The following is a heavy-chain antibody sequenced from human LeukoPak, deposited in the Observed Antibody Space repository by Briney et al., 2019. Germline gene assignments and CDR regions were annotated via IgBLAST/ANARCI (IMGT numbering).Heavy chain of an antibody. D-gene: IGHD3-22*01. CDR3: ARGEYYDSSGYYYGASYAFDI. CDR1: GYTFTSYY. Sequence: GASVKVSCKASGYTFTSYYMHWVRQAPGQGLEWMGIINPSGGSTSYAQKFQGRVTMTRNTSISTAYMELSSLRSEDTAVYYCARGEYYDSSGYYYGASYAFDIWGQGTMVTVSS. V-gene: IGHV1-46*01. CDR2: INPSGGST. J-gene: IGHJ3*02.